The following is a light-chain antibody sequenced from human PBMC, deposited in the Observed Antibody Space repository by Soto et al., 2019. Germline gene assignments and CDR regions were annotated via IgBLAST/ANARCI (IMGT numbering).Light chain of an antibody. CDR3: SSYTSSSTYVV. J-gene: IGLJ2*01. CDR2: DVS. CDR1: SSDVGGYNY. V-gene: IGLV2-14*01. Sequence: QSALTQPASVSGSPGQSITISCTGTSSDVGGYNYVSWYQQHPGKAPKLMIYDVSNRPSGISNRFSSSKSGNTASLTISGLQAEYEADYYCSSYTSSSTYVVFGGGTKVTVL.